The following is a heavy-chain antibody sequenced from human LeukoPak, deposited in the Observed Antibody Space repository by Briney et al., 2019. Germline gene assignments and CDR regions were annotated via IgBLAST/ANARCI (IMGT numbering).Heavy chain of an antibody. Sequence: GGSLRLSCAASGFTVSTTYMSWVRQAPGKGLEWISAIYSGGSTYYAESVKGRFTISRDNSKNTLYLQMNSLRAEDTAVYYCARWAGYSSTWYGLFDYWGQGTLVTVSS. V-gene: IGHV3-66*01. CDR1: GFTVSTTY. D-gene: IGHD6-13*01. J-gene: IGHJ4*02. CDR3: ARWAGYSSTWYGLFDY. CDR2: IYSGGST.